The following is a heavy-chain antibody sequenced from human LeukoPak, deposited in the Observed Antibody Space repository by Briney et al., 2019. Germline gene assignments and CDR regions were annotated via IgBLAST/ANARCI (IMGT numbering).Heavy chain of an antibody. J-gene: IGHJ4*02. V-gene: IGHV4-61*01. CDR3: ARAGAVVAATDY. D-gene: IGHD2-15*01. CDR1: GGSVSSGSYY. Sequence: SETLSLTCTVSGGSVSSGSYYRSWIRQPPGKGLEWIGYIYYSGSTNYNPSLKSRVTISVDTSKNQFSLKLSSVTAADTAVYYCARAGAVVAATDYWGQGTLVTVSS. CDR2: IYYSGST.